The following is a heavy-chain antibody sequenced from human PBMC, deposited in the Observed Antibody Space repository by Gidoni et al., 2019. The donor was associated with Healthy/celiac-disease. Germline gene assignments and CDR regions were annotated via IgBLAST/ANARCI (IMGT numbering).Heavy chain of an antibody. J-gene: IGHJ4*02. CDR1: GGSVSSGSYY. Sequence: QVQLQESGPGLVTPSETLSLTCTVSGGSVSSGSYYWSWIRPPPGKGLEWIGYIYSSGSTNYNPSLKSRVTISVDTSKNQFSLKLSSVTAADTAVYYCARVGGIAARTLFDYWGQGTLVTVSS. D-gene: IGHD6-6*01. CDR3: ARVGGIAARTLFDY. CDR2: IYSSGST. V-gene: IGHV4-61*01.